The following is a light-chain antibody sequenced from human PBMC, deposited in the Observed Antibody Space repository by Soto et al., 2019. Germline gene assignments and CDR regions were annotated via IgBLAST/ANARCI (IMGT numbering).Light chain of an antibody. CDR1: SSNIGSNT. CDR3: SSYAGSSNV. Sequence: QLVLTQPPSASGTPGQRVTISCSGSSSNIGSNTVNWYQQLPGTAPKLLIYSNNQRPSGVPDRFSGSKSGNTASLTVSGLQAEDEADYYCSSYAGSSNVFGTGTKLTVL. V-gene: IGLV1-44*01. J-gene: IGLJ1*01. CDR2: SNN.